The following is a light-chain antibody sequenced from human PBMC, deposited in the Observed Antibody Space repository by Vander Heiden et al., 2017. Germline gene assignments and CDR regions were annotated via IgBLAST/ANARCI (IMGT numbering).Light chain of an antibody. CDR2: GAS. V-gene: IGKV1-17*01. CDR1: QGIRNE. J-gene: IGKJ1*01. Sequence: DIQMTQSSSSLSASVGERVTITCRASQGIRNELSWHQQKTGKAPKNLIYGASSLQSGVPSRFSGSGSGTEFTLTISSLQPDDFATYYCLQYNNYPRTFGQGTKVEIK. CDR3: LQYNNYPRT.